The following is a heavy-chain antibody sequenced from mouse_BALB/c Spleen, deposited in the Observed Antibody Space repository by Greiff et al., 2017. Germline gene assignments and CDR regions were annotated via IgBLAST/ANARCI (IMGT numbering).Heavy chain of an antibody. CDR1: GYTFTSYE. J-gene: IGHJ4*01. V-gene: IGHV1S56*01. CDR3: ARRAHAMDY. Sequence: VQLQESGAELVKPGASVKLSCKASGYTFTSYEIHWVRQRPGQGLEWIGGIFPGDGSTKYNEKFKGKATLTTDKSSSTAYMQLSRLTSEDSAVYFCARRAHAMDYWGQGTSVTVSA. CDR2: IFPGDGST.